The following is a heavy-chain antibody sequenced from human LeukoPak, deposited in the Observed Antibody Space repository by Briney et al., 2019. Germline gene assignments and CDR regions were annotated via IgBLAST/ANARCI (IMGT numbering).Heavy chain of an antibody. CDR3: AREIESSSWYDYYYYYGMDV. V-gene: IGHV3-33*01. Sequence: GGSLRLSCAASGFTFSSYGMHWVRQAPGKGLEWVAVIWCDGSNKYYADSVKGRFTISRDNSKNTLYLQMNSLRAEDTAVYYCAREIESSSWYDYYYYYGMDVWGQGTTVTVSS. CDR1: GFTFSSYG. CDR2: IWCDGSNK. J-gene: IGHJ6*02. D-gene: IGHD6-13*01.